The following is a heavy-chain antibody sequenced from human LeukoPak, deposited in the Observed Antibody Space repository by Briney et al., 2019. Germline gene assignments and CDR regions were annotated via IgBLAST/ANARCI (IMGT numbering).Heavy chain of an antibody. CDR3: AYTSGYDFSSYYYYYMDV. J-gene: IGHJ6*03. V-gene: IGHV3-21*01. D-gene: IGHD5-12*01. CDR2: ISSGSSYI. Sequence: GGSLRLSCAASGFIFSSYSMNWVRQAPGKGLEWVSSISSGSSYIYYADSVKGRFTISRDNAKNSLYLQMNSLSAEDTAVYYCAYTSGYDFSSYYYYYMDVWRKGTTVTVSS. CDR1: GFIFSSYS.